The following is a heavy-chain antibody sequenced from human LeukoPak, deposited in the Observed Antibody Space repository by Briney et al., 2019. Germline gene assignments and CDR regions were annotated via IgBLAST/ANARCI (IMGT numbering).Heavy chain of an antibody. CDR3: AKDYRGMRKPSYYFDY. J-gene: IGHJ4*02. Sequence: PGGSLRLSCAASGFTFSSYEMNWVRQAPGKGLEWVSYISSSGSTIYYADSVKGRFTISRDNAKNSLYLQMNSLRAEDTAVYYCAKDYRGMRKPSYYFDYWGQGTLVTVSS. CDR2: ISSSGSTI. CDR1: GFTFSSYE. V-gene: IGHV3-48*03. D-gene: IGHD3-10*01.